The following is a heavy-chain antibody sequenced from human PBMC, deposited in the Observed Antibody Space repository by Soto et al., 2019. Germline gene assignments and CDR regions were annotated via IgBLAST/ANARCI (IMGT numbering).Heavy chain of an antibody. CDR3: ARLKWGWAVAGFDY. CDR2: INHSGST. Sequence: QVQLQQWGAGLLKPSETLSLTCAVYGGSFSGYYWSWIRQPPGKGLEWIVEINHSGSTNYNPSLKSRVTISVDTSKTQFSLKLSSVTAADTAVYYCARLKWGWAVAGFDYWGQGTLVTVSS. CDR1: GGSFSGYY. J-gene: IGHJ4*02. V-gene: IGHV4-34*01. D-gene: IGHD6-19*01.